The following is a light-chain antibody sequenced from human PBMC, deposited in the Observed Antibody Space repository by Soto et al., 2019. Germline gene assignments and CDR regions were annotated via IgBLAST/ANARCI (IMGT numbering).Light chain of an antibody. CDR2: AAS. CDR3: QKYKGAPMT. Sequence: DIPLTQSPSSLSASVGDRVTITCRASQGINNTLAWYQQKSGKVPSLLIFAASTLQSGVPSRFSGSGFGTLFTLTISGLQAEDVATYYCQKYKGAPMTFGQGTKVEMK. CDR1: QGINNT. J-gene: IGKJ1*01. V-gene: IGKV1-27*01.